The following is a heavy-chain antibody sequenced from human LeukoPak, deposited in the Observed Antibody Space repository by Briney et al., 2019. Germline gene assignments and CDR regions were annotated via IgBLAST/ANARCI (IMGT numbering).Heavy chain of an antibody. J-gene: IGHJ4*02. CDR3: ARVAPPNDYGDYWGYFDY. CDR1: GYTFTSYG. D-gene: IGHD4-17*01. V-gene: IGHV1-18*04. Sequence: ASVKVSCKASGYTFTSYGISWVRQAPGQGLEWMGGISAYNGNTNYAQKLQGRVTMTIDTSTSTAYMELRSLRSDDTAVYYCARVAPPNDYGDYWGYFDYWGQGTLVTVSS. CDR2: ISAYNGNT.